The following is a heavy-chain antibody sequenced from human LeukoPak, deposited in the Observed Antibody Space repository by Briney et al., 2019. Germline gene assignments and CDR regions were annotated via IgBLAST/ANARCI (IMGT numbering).Heavy chain of an antibody. J-gene: IGHJ4*02. CDR2: INPNSGGT. V-gene: IGHV1-2*02. D-gene: IGHD1-7*01. Sequence: GASVKVSCKASGYTFSGYYMHWVRQAPGQGLEWMGWINPNSGGTNYAQKFQGRVTMTTDTSISTAYVELSRLRSDDTAVYYCAREELLAFDYWGQGSLVTVSS. CDR3: AREELLAFDY. CDR1: GYTFSGYY.